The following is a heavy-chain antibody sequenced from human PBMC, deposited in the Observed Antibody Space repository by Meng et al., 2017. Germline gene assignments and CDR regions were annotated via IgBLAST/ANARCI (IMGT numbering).Heavy chain of an antibody. D-gene: IGHD3-10*01. Sequence: QVQPRGAGQERGKPSGTLSRTCSVSGGSISSSNGWSWVRQPPGKGLEWIGEIYHSGSTNYNPSFKSRVTISVDKSKNQFSLKLSSVTAADTAVYYCARARLLWFGGAVWFDPWGQGTLVTVSS. CDR1: GGSISSSNG. V-gene: IGHV4-4*02. CDR2: IYHSGST. J-gene: IGHJ5*02. CDR3: ARARLLWFGGAVWFDP.